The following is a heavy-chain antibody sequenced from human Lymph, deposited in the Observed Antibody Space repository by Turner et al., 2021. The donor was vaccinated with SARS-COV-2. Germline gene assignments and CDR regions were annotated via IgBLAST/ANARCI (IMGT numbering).Heavy chain of an antibody. Sequence: QVQLVQSGAEVKKPGSSVKVSCKASGGTFSSSAISWVRQAPGQGLEWMGVIIPMLGIANYAQKLQGRVTITADKTTSTAYMGRSSLRSEDKAGYSWARIVAPGMGGGVYYYYYGMDVWGQGTTVTVSS. CDR1: GGTFSSSA. V-gene: IGHV1-69*10. CDR3: ARIVAPGMGGGVYYYYYGMDV. CDR2: IIPMLGIA. D-gene: IGHD6-13*01. J-gene: IGHJ6*02.